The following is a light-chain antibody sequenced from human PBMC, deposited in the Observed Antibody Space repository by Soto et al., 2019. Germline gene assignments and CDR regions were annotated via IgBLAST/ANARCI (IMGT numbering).Light chain of an antibody. CDR3: SSYTSRSTLV. CDR2: DVS. J-gene: IGLJ2*01. V-gene: IGLV2-14*03. Sequence: HSALTQPASVSGSPGQSITISCTGTSSDVGGYNYVSWYQHYPGKAPKLMIYDVSNRPSGVSNRFSGSKSGNTASLTISGLQAEDEADYYCSSYTSRSTLVFGGGTKLTVL. CDR1: SSDVGGYNY.